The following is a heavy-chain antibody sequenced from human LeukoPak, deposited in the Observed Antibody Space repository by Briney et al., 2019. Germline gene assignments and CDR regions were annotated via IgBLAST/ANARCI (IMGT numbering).Heavy chain of an antibody. J-gene: IGHJ4*02. CDR1: GGSFSGYY. V-gene: IGHV4-59*01. D-gene: IGHD3-16*01. Sequence: TPSETLSLTCAVYGGSFSGYYWSWIRQPPGKGLEWIGYIYYSGSTYYNPSLKSRVTISVDTSKNQFSLKLSSVTAADTAVYYRARDISDWGTGRFDYWGQGTLVTVSS. CDR3: ARDISDWGTGRFDY. CDR2: IYYSGST.